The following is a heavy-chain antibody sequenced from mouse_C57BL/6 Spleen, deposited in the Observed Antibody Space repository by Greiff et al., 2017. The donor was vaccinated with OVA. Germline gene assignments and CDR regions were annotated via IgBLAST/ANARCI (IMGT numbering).Heavy chain of an antibody. D-gene: IGHD1-1*01. CDR1: GYSITSGYY. J-gene: IGHJ3*01. CDR3: AREGTTVVPQGFAD. CDR2: ISYDGSN. V-gene: IGHV3-6*01. Sequence: EVKLMESGPGLVKPSQSLSLTCSVTGYSITSGYYWNWIRQFPGNKLEWMGYISYDGSNNYTPSLQNRISITRDTSKNQSFLKLNSVTTEDTSTDYGAREGTTVVPQGFADWGQGTLVTVSA.